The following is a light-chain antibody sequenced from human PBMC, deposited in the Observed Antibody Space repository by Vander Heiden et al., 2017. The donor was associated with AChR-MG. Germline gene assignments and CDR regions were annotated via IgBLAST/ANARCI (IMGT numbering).Light chain of an antibody. J-gene: IGLJ2*01. Sequence: QSALTQPRSVSGSSGQSATISCTGTSSNVGGYNQVSWYLQHPGNAPNLMLYDVSKRPSGVPDRFSAAKSGNTASPTISGLQAEDEADYYCCSYAGNYTFALVFGGGTKLTVL. CDR2: DVS. V-gene: IGLV2-11*01. CDR1: SSNVGGYNQ. CDR3: CSYAGNYTFALV.